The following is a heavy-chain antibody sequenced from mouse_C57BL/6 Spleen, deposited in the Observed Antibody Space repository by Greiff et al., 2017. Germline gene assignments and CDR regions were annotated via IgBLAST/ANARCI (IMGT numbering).Heavy chain of an antibody. D-gene: IGHD1-1*01. CDR1: GYTFTSYW. J-gene: IGHJ2*01. CDR3: AKGLTTVVAFDY. Sequence: QVQLQQPGTELVKPGASVKLSCKASGYTFTSYWMHWVKQRPGQGLEWIGNINPSNGGTNYNQKFKGKATLTVDTSSSTAYMQLSSLTSEDSAVYYCAKGLTTVVAFDYWGQGTTLTVSS. V-gene: IGHV1-53*01. CDR2: INPSNGGT.